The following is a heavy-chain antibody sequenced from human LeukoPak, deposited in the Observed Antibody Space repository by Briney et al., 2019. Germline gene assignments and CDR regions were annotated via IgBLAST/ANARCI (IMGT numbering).Heavy chain of an antibody. J-gene: IGHJ4*02. D-gene: IGHD1-7*01. CDR1: GYTFTGYY. V-gene: IGHV1-69-2*01. CDR2: VDPEDGKT. Sequence: ASVKVSCKASGYTFTGYYMHWVRQAPGQGLEWMGRVDPEDGKTIYAEKFQGRVTITADTSTDTAYMELNSLRSEDTAVYYCAQGTRGYWGQGTLVTVSS. CDR3: AQGTRGY.